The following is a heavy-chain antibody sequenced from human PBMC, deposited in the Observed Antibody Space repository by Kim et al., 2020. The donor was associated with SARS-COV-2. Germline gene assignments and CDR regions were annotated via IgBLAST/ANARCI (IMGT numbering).Heavy chain of an antibody. CDR3: ATRRRTSDYEGEYYYYGMDV. D-gene: IGHD5-12*01. CDR1: GYTLTELS. V-gene: IGHV1-24*01. Sequence: ASVKVSCKVSGYTLTELSMHWVRQAPGKGLEWMGGFDPEDGETIYAQKFQGRVTMTEDTSTDTAYMELSSLRSEDTAVYYCATRRRTSDYEGEYYYYGMDVWGQGTTVTVSS. J-gene: IGHJ6*02. CDR2: FDPEDGET.